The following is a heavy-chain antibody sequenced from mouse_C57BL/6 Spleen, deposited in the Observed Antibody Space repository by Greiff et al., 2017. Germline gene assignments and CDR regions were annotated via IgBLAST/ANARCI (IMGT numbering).Heavy chain of an antibody. CDR2: IYPGSGST. CDR3: ARGEYDGRWAMDY. Sequence: VQLQQPGAELVKPGASVKMSCKASGYTFTSYWITWVKQRPGQGLEWIGDIYPGSGSTNYNEKFKSKATLTVDTSSSTAYMQLSSLTSEDSAVYYCARGEYDGRWAMDYWGQGTSVTVSS. V-gene: IGHV1-55*01. D-gene: IGHD2-14*01. J-gene: IGHJ4*01. CDR1: GYTFTSYW.